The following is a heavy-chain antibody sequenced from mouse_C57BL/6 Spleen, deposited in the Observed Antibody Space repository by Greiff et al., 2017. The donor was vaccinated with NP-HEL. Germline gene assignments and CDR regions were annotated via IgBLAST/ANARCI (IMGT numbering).Heavy chain of an antibody. CDR3: ARPYYSNYGAMDY. J-gene: IGHJ4*01. D-gene: IGHD2-5*01. Sequence: QVQLQQPGAELVMPGASVKLSCKASGYTFTSYWMHWVKQRPGQGLEWIGELDPSDSYPNYNQKFKGKSTLTVDKSSSTAYMQLSSLTSEDSSVDYGARPYYSNYGAMDYWGQGTSVTVSS. CDR2: LDPSDSYP. V-gene: IGHV1-69*01. CDR1: GYTFTSYW.